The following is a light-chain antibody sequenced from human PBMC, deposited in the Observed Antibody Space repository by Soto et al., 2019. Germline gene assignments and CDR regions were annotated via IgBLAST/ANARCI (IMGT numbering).Light chain of an antibody. CDR2: KAS. CDR3: QQYDSYPIM. Sequence: DIQMTQSPSTLSAYVGDRVTITCRASQNLNRWLAWYQQKAGKASKLLIYKASTLESGVPSRFSGSGSGTQFTLTISSLQTDDSATYYCQQYDSYPIMFGQGTRLEIK. V-gene: IGKV1-5*03. J-gene: IGKJ5*01. CDR1: QNLNRW.